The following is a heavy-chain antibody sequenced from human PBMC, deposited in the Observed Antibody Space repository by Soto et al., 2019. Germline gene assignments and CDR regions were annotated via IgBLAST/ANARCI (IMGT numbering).Heavy chain of an antibody. CDR3: AKGIASGYDFEYYFDY. V-gene: IGHV3-23*01. CDR1: GFTFSSYA. J-gene: IGHJ4*02. CDR2: ISGSGGST. D-gene: IGHD5-12*01. Sequence: GESLKISCAASGFTFSSYAMSWVRQAPGRGLEWVSAISGSGGSTYYADSVKGRFTISRDNSKNTLYLQMNSLRAEDTAVYYCAKGIASGYDFEYYFDYWGQGTLVTVSS.